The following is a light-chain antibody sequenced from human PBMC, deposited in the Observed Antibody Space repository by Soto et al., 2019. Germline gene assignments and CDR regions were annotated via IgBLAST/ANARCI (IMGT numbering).Light chain of an antibody. Sequence: SYELTQAPSVSVSPGQTASITCTGDRLGDKFAHWYQRKPGQSPLVVIYQDNKRPSGIPERFSGSNSGNTATLTISGTQAMDEADYFCQAWDSSSVVFGGGTQLTVL. V-gene: IGLV3-1*01. CDR2: QDN. J-gene: IGLJ2*01. CDR3: QAWDSSSVV. CDR1: RLGDKF.